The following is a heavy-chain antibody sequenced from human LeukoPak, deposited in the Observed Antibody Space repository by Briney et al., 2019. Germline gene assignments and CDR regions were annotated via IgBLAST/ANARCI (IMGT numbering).Heavy chain of an antibody. CDR2: ISYDGSNK. V-gene: IGHV3-30*18. CDR3: AKDDSTGAFDI. D-gene: IGHD3-22*01. Sequence: SGGSLRLSCAASGFTVSSSYMSWVRQAPGKGLECVAVISYDGSNKYYADSVKGRFTISRDNSKNTLYLQMNSLRAEDTAVYYCAKDDSTGAFDIWGQGTMVTVSS. J-gene: IGHJ3*02. CDR1: GFTVSSSY.